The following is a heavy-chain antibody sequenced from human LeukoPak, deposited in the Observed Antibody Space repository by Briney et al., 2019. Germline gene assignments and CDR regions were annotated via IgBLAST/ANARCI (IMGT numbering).Heavy chain of an antibody. D-gene: IGHD3/OR15-3a*01. CDR1: GCSISSYY. J-gene: IGHJ4*02. CDR2: IYYSRST. CDR3: ARAYSPEFWTDPYDFDY. V-gene: IGHV4-59*12. Sequence: PSETLSLTCTVSGCSISSYYWSWLRQPPGEGLGWIGYIYYSRSTNYNPSLRSRVTISIDTSKDQSVLTLTSVTAADTAVYYCARAYSPEFWTDPYDFDYWGQGTLVTVSS.